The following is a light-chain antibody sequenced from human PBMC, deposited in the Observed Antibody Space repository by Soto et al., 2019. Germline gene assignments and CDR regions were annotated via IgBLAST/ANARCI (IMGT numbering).Light chain of an antibody. CDR1: QSLLQSNGNTY. J-gene: IGKJ2*01. CDR2: LAS. V-gene: IGKV2-28*01. Sequence: IVITQSPLSLPVTPGEPASISCVSRQSLLQSNGNTYLDWYLQKPGQSPQLLIYLASYRASGVPDRFSGSGSGTDFTLRISRVEAEDVGVYYCMHALQTLYTFGQGTKLEI. CDR3: MHALQTLYT.